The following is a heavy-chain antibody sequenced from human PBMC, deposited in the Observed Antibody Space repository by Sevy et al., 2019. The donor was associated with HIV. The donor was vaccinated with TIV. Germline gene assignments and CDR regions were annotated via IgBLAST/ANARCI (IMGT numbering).Heavy chain of an antibody. D-gene: IGHD3-10*01. CDR3: ARGLVSGSYRNDAFDI. CDR2: IYSGGGT. J-gene: IGHJ3*02. CDR1: GFTVSGNY. V-gene: IGHV3-53*01. Sequence: GGSLRLSCAASGFTVSGNYMTWVRQAPGKGLEWVSVIYSGGGTYYADSVKGRFTISRDNSKNTLYLQINILRAEDTAVYYCARGLVSGSYRNDAFDIWGQGTMVTVSS.